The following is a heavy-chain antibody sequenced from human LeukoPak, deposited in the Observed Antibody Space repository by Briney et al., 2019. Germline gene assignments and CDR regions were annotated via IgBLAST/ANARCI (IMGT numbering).Heavy chain of an antibody. V-gene: IGHV1-2*02. CDR1: GYTFTDYN. Sequence: ASVKVSCKASGYTFTDYNIHWVRQAPGQGLEWMGWIRPNSGGTNYAQKFQGRVTMTRDTSTTTAYMELSRLRSDDTAMYYCTVWFGELTHWGQGTLVTVCS. CDR3: TVWFGELTH. J-gene: IGHJ4*02. D-gene: IGHD3-10*01. CDR2: IRPNSGGT.